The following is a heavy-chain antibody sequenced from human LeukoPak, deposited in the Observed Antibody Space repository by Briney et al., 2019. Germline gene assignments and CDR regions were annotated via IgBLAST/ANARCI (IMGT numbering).Heavy chain of an antibody. CDR3: ARHSGWYDY. D-gene: IGHD6-19*01. CDR2: INYSGST. J-gene: IGHJ4*02. CDR1: GGSISSYY. V-gene: IGHV4-59*08. Sequence: SETLSLTCTVSGGSISSYYWSWIRQPPGKGLEWIGYINYSGSTNYNPSLKSRVTISVDTSKNQFSLKLSSVTAADTAVYYCARHSGWYDYWGQGTLVTVSS.